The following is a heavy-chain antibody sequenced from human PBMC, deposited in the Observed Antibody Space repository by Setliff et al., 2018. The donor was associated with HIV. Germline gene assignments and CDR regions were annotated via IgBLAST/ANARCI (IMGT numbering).Heavy chain of an antibody. CDR1: GVSISNYY. CDR2: MYYSGNT. V-gene: IGHV4-59*12. CDR3: ARGRKKTLAVSGTRYFDF. D-gene: IGHD6-19*01. Sequence: SETLSLTCTVSGVSISNYYWSWIRQPPGKGLEWIGYMYYSGNTNYNPSLKSRVTISVDTSKSQFSLKLNSVTAADMGVYYCARGRKKTLAVSGTRYFDFWGQGTLVTVSS. J-gene: IGHJ4*02.